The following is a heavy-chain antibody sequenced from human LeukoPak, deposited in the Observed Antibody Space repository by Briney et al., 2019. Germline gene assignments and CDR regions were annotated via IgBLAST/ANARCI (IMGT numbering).Heavy chain of an antibody. CDR2: ISYDGSNK. V-gene: IGHV3-30*04. CDR3: ARDCRGSCYWSFDY. D-gene: IGHD2-15*01. CDR1: GFTFSSYA. J-gene: IGHJ4*02. Sequence: GGSLRLSCAASGFTFSSYAMHWVRQAPGKGLEWVAVISYDGSNKYYADSVKGRFTISRDNAKNTLYLQMNSLRAEDTAVYYCARDCRGSCYWSFDYWGQGTLVTVSS.